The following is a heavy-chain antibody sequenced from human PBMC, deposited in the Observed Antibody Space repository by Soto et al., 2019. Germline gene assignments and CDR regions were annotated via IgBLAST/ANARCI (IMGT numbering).Heavy chain of an antibody. D-gene: IGHD2-15*01. J-gene: IGHJ3*02. V-gene: IGHV3-30*03. CDR3: ARRRGALRSDAFDI. CDR1: GFTFSSYG. Sequence: QVQLVESGGGVVQPGRSLRLSCAASGFTFSSYGMHWVRQAPGKGLEWVAVISYDGSNKYYADSVKGRFTISRDNSKNTLYLQMNSLSAEDTAVYYCARRRGALRSDAFDIWGQGKMVTVSS. CDR2: ISYDGSNK.